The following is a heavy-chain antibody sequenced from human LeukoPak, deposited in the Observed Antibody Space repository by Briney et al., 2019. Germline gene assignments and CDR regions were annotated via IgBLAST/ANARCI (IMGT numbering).Heavy chain of an antibody. CDR1: GGSISSYY. Sequence: SETLSLTCTVSGGSISSYYWSWIRQPPGKGLEWIGEINHSGSTNYNPSLKSRVTISVDTSKNQFSLKLSSVTAADTAVYYCASRSSSWYDYWGQGTLVTVSS. CDR2: INHSGST. CDR3: ASRSSSWYDY. D-gene: IGHD6-13*01. V-gene: IGHV4-34*01. J-gene: IGHJ4*02.